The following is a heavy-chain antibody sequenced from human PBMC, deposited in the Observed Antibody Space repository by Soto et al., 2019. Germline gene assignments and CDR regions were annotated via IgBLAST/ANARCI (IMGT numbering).Heavy chain of an antibody. CDR2: IYSAGST. D-gene: IGHD5-18*01. J-gene: IGHJ4*02. V-gene: IGHV3-53*01. CDR1: GLTVSSSY. CDR3: ARARGPEYSSAIFFDI. Sequence: GGSLRLSCAASGLTVSSSYMSWVRQAPGKGLQWVSVIYSAGSTYYANSVKGRFTNSRDISTNRVYLQMSSLTDEDTAVYYCARARGPEYSSAIFFDIWGQGALVTVSS.